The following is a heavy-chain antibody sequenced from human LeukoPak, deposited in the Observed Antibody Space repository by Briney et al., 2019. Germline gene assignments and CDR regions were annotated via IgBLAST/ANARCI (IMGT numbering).Heavy chain of an antibody. CDR2: IYPGESET. D-gene: IGHD6-13*01. V-gene: IGHV5-51*01. CDR3: AKLGAYSSSWYGFFDY. Sequence: GESLKTSCKGSGYSFSNYWIGWVRQMLGKGLEWMGIIYPGESETRYSPSVQGQVTVSADKSITTAYLQWSSLKASDTAMYYCAKLGAYSSSWYGFFDYWGQGTLVAVSS. J-gene: IGHJ4*02. CDR1: GYSFSNYW.